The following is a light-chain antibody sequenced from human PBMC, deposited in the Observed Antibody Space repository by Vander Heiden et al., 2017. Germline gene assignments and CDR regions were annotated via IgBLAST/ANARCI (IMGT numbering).Light chain of an antibody. CDR1: SYNIGSNT. V-gene: IGLV1-44*01. CDR3: AAWDDSLNGWV. CDR2: SNN. J-gene: IGLJ3*02. Sequence: QSVLTQPPSASGTPGQRVTISCSGSSYNIGSNTVNWYQQLPGTAPKLLIYSNNQRPSGGPDRFSGSKSGTSASLATSGLQSEDEADYYCAAWDDSLNGWVFGGGTKLTVL.